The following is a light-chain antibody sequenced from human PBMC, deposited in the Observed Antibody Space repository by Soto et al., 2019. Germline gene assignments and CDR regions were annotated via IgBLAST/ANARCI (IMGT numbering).Light chain of an antibody. CDR2: EVS. V-gene: IGLV2-14*01. J-gene: IGLJ1*01. Sequence: SALTQPASVSGSPVQSITISCTRTSGDVGTSNYVSWYQLHPGKAPKLMVYEVSNRPSGGANRFSGSKCGNGAYLTISGLQAEDEADYHCRSYTSRSTYFFGTGTKVTVL. CDR1: SGDVGTSNY. CDR3: RSYTSRSTYF.